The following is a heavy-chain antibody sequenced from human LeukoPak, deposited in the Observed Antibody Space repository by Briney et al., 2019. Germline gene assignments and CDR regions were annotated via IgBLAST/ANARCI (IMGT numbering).Heavy chain of an antibody. V-gene: IGHV4-34*01. CDR2: INHSGST. Sequence: SETLSLTXAVYGGSFSGYYWSWIRQPPGKGMEWIGEINHSGSTNYNPSLKSRVTISVDTSKNQFSLKLSSVTAADTAVYYCASSRGYVWGSYRPFDYWGQGTLVTVSS. CDR1: GGSFSGYY. D-gene: IGHD3-16*02. CDR3: ASSRGYVWGSYRPFDY. J-gene: IGHJ4*02.